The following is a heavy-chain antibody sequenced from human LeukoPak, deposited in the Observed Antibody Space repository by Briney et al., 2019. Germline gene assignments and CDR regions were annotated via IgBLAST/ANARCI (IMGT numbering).Heavy chain of an antibody. CDR3: AQSIAVAGPLGP. CDR1: GYTFTSYG. D-gene: IGHD6-19*01. J-gene: IGHJ5*02. V-gene: IGHV1-18*01. Sequence: ASVKVSCKASGYTFTSYGISWVRQAPEQGLEWMGWISAYNGNTNYAQKLQGRVTMTTDTSTSTAYMELRSLRSDDTAVYYCAQSIAVAGPLGPWGQGTLVTVSS. CDR2: ISAYNGNT.